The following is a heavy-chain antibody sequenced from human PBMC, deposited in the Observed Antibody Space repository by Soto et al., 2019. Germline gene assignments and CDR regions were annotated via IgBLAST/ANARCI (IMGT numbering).Heavy chain of an antibody. CDR3: ARGTTGPTGYYYGMDV. Sequence: SETLSLTCTVSGGSISSGGYYWSWIRQHPGKGLEWIGYIYYSGSTYYNPSLKSRVTISVDTSKNQFSLKLSSVTAADTTVYYCARGTTGPTGYYYGMDVWGQGTTVTVSS. CDR1: GGSISSGGYY. V-gene: IGHV4-31*03. D-gene: IGHD4-17*01. CDR2: IYYSGST. J-gene: IGHJ6*02.